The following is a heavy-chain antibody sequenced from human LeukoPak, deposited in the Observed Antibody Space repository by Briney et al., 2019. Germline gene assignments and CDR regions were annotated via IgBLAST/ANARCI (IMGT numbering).Heavy chain of an antibody. D-gene: IGHD6-19*01. CDR3: ARDLGGWYPNWFDP. Sequence: ASVKVSCKASGGTFSSYAISWVRQAPGQGLEWMGGIIPIFGTANYAQKFQGRVTMTTDTSTSTAYMELRSLRSDDTAVYYCARDLGGWYPNWFDPWGQGTLVTVSS. V-gene: IGHV1-69*05. CDR1: GGTFSSYA. CDR2: IIPIFGTA. J-gene: IGHJ5*02.